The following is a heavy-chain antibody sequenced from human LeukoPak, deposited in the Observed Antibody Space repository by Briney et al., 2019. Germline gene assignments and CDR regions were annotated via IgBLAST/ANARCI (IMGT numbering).Heavy chain of an antibody. D-gene: IGHD3-3*01. V-gene: IGHV4-34*01. Sequence: SETLSLTCAVYGGSFSGYYWSWIRQPPGKGLEWIGEINHSGSTNYNPSLKSRVTISVDTSKNQFSLKLSSVAAADTAVYYCARGLRRGFWSGYLFDYWGQGTLVTVSS. CDR2: INHSGST. CDR3: ARGLRRGFWSGYLFDY. J-gene: IGHJ4*02. CDR1: GGSFSGYY.